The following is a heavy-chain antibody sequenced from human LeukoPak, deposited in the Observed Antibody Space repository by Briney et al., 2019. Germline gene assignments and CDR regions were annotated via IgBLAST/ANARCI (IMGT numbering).Heavy chain of an antibody. CDR2: IYYSGST. D-gene: IGHD3-10*01. Sequence: PSETLSLTCAVSGGSISSNSYYWGWIRQPPGKGLEWIGSIYYSGSTYYNPSLKSRVTISVDKSKNQFSLNLSSVTAADTAVYYCARDPNELWFGEPRGYFDLWGRGTLVTVSS. CDR1: GGSISSNSYY. CDR3: ARDPNELWFGEPRGYFDL. J-gene: IGHJ2*01. V-gene: IGHV4-39*07.